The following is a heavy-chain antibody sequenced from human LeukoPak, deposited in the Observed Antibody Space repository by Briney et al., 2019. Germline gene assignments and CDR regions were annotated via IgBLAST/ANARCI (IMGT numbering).Heavy chain of an antibody. D-gene: IGHD3-9*01. CDR2: IYNSGST. V-gene: IGHV4-59*08. CDR1: GCSFSANY. J-gene: IGHJ4*02. CDR3: ARHSRLAAPSYFDY. Sequence: SETLSLTCAVSGCSFSANYWSWIRQPPGKGLEWVAYIYNSGSTNYNPSLKSRVTISVDTSKNQLSLELSSVTAADTAVYYCARHSRLAAPSYFDYRGQGTLVTVSS.